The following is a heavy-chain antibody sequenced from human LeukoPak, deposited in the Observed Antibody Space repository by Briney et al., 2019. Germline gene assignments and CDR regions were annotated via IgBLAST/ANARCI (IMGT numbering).Heavy chain of an antibody. CDR2: IYKNGVTT. CDR3: TRLVSGTVHVYLEN. D-gene: IGHD3-10*01. CDR1: GFTINNSF. V-gene: IGHV3-66*04. J-gene: IGHJ4*02. Sequence: GGSLRLSCSASGFTINNSFLSWIRQAPGKGPEWLSIIYKNGVTTYYADSAKGRFTISRDNSKNTLYLQMHSLTDEDTAVYYCTRLVSGTVHVYLENWGGGTLVTVSS.